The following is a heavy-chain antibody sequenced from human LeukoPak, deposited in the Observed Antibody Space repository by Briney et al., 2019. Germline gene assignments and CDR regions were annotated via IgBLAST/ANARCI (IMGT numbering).Heavy chain of an antibody. Sequence: GGSLRLSCAASGFTFSSYGMHWVRQAPGKGLEWVAFIRYDGSNKYYAGSVKGRFTISRDNSKNTLYLQMNSLRAEDTAVYYCAKSVSLLSSIDAFDIWGQGTMVTVSS. CDR3: AKSVSLLSSIDAFDI. V-gene: IGHV3-30*02. CDR1: GFTFSSYG. D-gene: IGHD3-10*01. J-gene: IGHJ3*02. CDR2: IRYDGSNK.